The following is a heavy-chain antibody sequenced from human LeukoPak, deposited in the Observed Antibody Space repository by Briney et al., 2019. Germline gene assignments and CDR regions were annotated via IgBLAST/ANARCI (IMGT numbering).Heavy chain of an antibody. CDR2: MNPNSGNT. J-gene: IGHJ4*02. Sequence: ASVKVSCKASGYTFTSYAMNWVRQATGQGLEWMGWMNPNSGNTGYARKFQGRVTMTRNTFISTAYMELSSLRSEDTAVYYCARAIAVAGKYYFDYWGQGTLVTVSS. V-gene: IGHV1-8*02. CDR3: ARAIAVAGKYYFDY. D-gene: IGHD6-19*01. CDR1: GYTFTSYA.